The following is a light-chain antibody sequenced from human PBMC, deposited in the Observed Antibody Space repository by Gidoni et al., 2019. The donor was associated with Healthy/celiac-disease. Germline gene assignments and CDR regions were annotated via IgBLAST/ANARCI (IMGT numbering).Light chain of an antibody. CDR2: DAS. CDR1: QSVSSY. V-gene: IGKV3-11*01. J-gene: IGKJ5*01. Sequence: EIVSTQSPATLSLSPGERATLSSRASQSVSSYLAWYQQKRGQAPRVLIYDASNRATGIPARFSGSGSGTDFTLTISSLEPEDFAVYYCHQRSNWPPDVTFGQGTRLEIK. CDR3: HQRSNWPPDVT.